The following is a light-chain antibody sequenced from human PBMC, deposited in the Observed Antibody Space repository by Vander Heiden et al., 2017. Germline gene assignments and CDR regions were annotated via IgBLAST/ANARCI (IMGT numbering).Light chain of an antibody. V-gene: IGLV7-43*01. CDR2: NTG. CDR3: LLYYGGAQHWV. Sequence: QTVVTQAPSLTVPPGGTVPLTCASRTGAVPSGYYPNWFQQKPGQAPRALICNTGNKHSWTPARFSGSLRGGKAALTLTGAQPEDEAEYYCLLYYGGAQHWVFGGGTKLTVL. J-gene: IGLJ3*02. CDR1: TGAVPSGYY.